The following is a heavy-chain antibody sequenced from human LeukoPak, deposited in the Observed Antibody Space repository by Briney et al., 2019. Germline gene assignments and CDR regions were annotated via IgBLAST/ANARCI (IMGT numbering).Heavy chain of an antibody. Sequence: SETLSLTCTVSGGSITNKNYYWGWIRQPPGKGLEWIGNIYYSGTTYYNPSLKSRVTISVDTSKNQFSLKLSSVTAADTTVHYCARFYYYFDSSGYGGIDYWGQGTLVTVSS. J-gene: IGHJ4*02. D-gene: IGHD3-22*01. CDR2: IYYSGTT. CDR1: GGSITNKNYY. CDR3: ARFYYYFDSSGYGGIDY. V-gene: IGHV4-39*01.